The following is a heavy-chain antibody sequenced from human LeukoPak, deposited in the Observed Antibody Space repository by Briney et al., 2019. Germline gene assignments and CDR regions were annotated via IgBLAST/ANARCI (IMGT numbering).Heavy chain of an antibody. CDR3: ARGRAYYYDSSGYYY. CDR2: FNHSGST. D-gene: IGHD3-22*01. Sequence: SDTLSLTCAVYGGSFSGSYWSWIRQPPGKGLKWIGEFNHSGSTTYNPSLKSRVTISVDTSKNQFSLKLSSVTAADTAVYYCARGRAYYYDSSGYYYWGQGTLVTVSS. J-gene: IGHJ4*02. CDR1: GGSFSGSY. V-gene: IGHV4-34*01.